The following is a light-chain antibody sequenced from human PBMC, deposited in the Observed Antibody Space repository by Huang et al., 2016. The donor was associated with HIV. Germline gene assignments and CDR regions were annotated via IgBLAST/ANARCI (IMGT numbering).Light chain of an antibody. Sequence: DIQMTQSPSSLSASVGDRVIITCRASQSISNYLNWYQHKPGKAPRSLIYAASSLQSGVPSRCSDSGSKTTFTLTISSLQPEDFATYYCQQTYDTPPLTFGGGTRVDMK. V-gene: IGKV1-39*01. J-gene: IGKJ4*01. CDR2: AAS. CDR3: QQTYDTPPLT. CDR1: QSISNY.